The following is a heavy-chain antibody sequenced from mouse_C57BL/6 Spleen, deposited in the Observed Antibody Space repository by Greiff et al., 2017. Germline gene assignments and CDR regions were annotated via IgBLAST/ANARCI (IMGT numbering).Heavy chain of an antibody. CDR1: GFTFSNYW. V-gene: IGHV6-3*01. Sequence: EVKLQESGGGLVQPGGSMKLSCVASGFTFSNYWMNWVRQSPEKGLEWVAQIRLKSDNYATHYAESVKGRFTISRDDSKSSVYLQMNNLRAEDTGIYYCTSYYYGSHWYFDVWGTGTTVTVSS. J-gene: IGHJ1*03. D-gene: IGHD1-1*01. CDR2: IRLKSDNYAT. CDR3: TSYYYGSHWYFDV.